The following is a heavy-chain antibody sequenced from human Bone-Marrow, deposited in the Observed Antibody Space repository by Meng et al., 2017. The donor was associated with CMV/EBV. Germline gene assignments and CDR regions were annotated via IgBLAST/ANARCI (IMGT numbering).Heavy chain of an antibody. V-gene: IGHV1-2*02. D-gene: IGHD3-3*01. CDR1: GGTFSSYA. CDR2: INPNSGDT. Sequence: ASVKVSCKASGGTFSSYAISWVRQAPGQGLEWMGWINPNSGDTKYVQKFQGRVTLTSDTSISTAYMELSRLKSDDTAVFFCARLFHTTLGTNYYYGMDVLGQGTAVTFSS. CDR3: ARLFHTTLGTNYYYGMDV. J-gene: IGHJ6*02.